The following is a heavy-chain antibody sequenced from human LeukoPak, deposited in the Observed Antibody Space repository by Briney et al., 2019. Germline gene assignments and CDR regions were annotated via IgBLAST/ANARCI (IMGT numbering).Heavy chain of an antibody. CDR3: AKETGWTTIYGGLDI. CDR2: IAPDGTKD. Sequence: GRSLRLSCVASGFTFGSSGMHWVRQAPGKGLDWVAVIAPDGTKDIYGDSVKGRFTISRDNSKDTLFLQMNSLRPDDTAVYYCAKETGWTTIYGGLDIWGQGTLVTVSS. D-gene: IGHD2-15*01. J-gene: IGHJ3*02. V-gene: IGHV3-30*18. CDR1: GFTFGSSG.